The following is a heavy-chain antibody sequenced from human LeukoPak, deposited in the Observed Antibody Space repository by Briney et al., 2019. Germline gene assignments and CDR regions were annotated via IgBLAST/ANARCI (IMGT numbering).Heavy chain of an antibody. J-gene: IGHJ4*02. V-gene: IGHV3-23*01. CDR1: GLPFNIYA. CDR2: ISGGGETT. Sequence: GGSLRLSCAASGLPFNIYAMHWVRESRGKGLEWVSSISGGGETTYYADSAKGRFTISRDNSQNTLYLQMNSLRAEDTAVYYCARDYADYVGYFFFDYWGQGTLVTVSS. CDR3: ARDYADYVGYFFFDY. D-gene: IGHD4-17*01.